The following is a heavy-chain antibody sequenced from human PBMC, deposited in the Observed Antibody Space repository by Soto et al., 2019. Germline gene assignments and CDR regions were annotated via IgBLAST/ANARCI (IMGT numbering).Heavy chain of an antibody. CDR1: GGSVSSSSYY. V-gene: IGHV4-39*01. D-gene: IGHD3-9*01. J-gene: IGHJ4*02. CDR3: GILEGLATISYLFDY. Sequence: PSETLSLTCTVSGGSVSSSSYYWGWVRQPPGKGLEWIGSVYYSGSTYYNPSLESRVTISVDKSKNQFSLKLMSLSAADTAVYYCGILEGLATISYLFDYWGQGALVTGSS. CDR2: VYYSGST.